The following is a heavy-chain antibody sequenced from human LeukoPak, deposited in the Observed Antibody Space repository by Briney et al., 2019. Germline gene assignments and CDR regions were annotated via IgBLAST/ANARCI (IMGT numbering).Heavy chain of an antibody. CDR3: ARDMETGGRAFDS. J-gene: IGHJ4*02. D-gene: IGHD2-8*02. CDR1: GFTFSAYG. V-gene: IGHV3-33*01. Sequence: GRSLRLSCAASGFTFSAYGMHWVRQAPGKGLEWITVIYHAGTHYADSVKGRFTISRDNAKNTVYLQMNSLRADDTAVYYCARDMETGGRAFDSWGQGTLVTVSS. CDR2: IYHAGT.